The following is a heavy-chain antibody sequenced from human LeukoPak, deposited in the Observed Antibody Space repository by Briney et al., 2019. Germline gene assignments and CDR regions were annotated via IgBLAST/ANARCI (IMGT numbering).Heavy chain of an antibody. D-gene: IGHD5-24*01. J-gene: IGHJ4*02. CDR3: ARDRRDGYNSFYYFDY. CDR1: GASISSYY. CDR2: IYTAGTT. V-gene: IGHV4-4*07. Sequence: SETLSLTCTVSGASISSYYWNWIRQPAGKGLEWIGRIYTAGTTNYNPSLKSRVTMSVDTSKSQFSLKLNSVTAADTAVYYCARDRRDGYNSFYYFDYWGQGTLVTVSS.